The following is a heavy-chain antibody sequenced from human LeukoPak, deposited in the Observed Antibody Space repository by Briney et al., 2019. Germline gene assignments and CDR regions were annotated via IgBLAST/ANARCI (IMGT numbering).Heavy chain of an antibody. D-gene: IGHD3-22*01. V-gene: IGHV4-4*02. J-gene: IGHJ3*02. CDR1: GGSISSSNW. Sequence: PSETLSLTCAVSGGSISSSNWWSWIRQPPGKGLEWIGEIYHSGSTNYNPSLKSRVTISVDKSKTQFSLKLSSVTAADTAVYYCARGNYDSTAYSAFDIWGQGTVVTVSS. CDR2: IYHSGST. CDR3: ARGNYDSTAYSAFDI.